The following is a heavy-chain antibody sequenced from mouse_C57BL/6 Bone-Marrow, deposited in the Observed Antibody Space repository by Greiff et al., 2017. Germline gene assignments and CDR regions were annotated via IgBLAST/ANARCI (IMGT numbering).Heavy chain of an antibody. D-gene: IGHD1-1*01. CDR3: ARDNTGVATGYFDY. CDR1: GYSITSGYD. J-gene: IGHJ2*01. V-gene: IGHV3-1*01. Sequence: DVQLQESGPGMVKPSQSLSLTCTVTGYSITSGYDWHWIRHFPGNKLEWMGYISYSGSTNYNPSLKSRISITHDTSKNHFFLKVNSVTTEDTATYYCARDNTGVATGYFDYWGQGTTLTVSS. CDR2: ISYSGST.